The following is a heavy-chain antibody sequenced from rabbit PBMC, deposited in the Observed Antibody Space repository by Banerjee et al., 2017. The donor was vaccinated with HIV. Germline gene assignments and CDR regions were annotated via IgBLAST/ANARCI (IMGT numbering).Heavy chain of an antibody. CDR3: ARDAAGGDIHYDL. D-gene: IGHD2-1*01. J-gene: IGHJ3*01. Sequence: QSLEESGGDLVKPGASLTLTCTASGFSFSSSYWICWVRQAPGKGLEWIGCIYTFSGSTYYATWVNGRFTISSDNAQNTVDLQMNSLTAADTATYFCARDAAGGDIHYDLWGQGTLVTVS. CDR1: GFSFSSSYW. V-gene: IGHV1S40*01. CDR2: IYTFSGST.